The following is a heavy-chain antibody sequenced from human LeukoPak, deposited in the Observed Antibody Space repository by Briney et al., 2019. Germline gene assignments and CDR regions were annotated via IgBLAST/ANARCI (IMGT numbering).Heavy chain of an antibody. Sequence: ASVKVSCKASGYTFTGYYMHWVRQAPGQGLEWMRWINPNSGGTNYAQKFQGRVTMTRDTSISTAYMELSRLRSDDTAVYYCARDYNVVVPAAMLALDLRGQGTMVTVSS. CDR2: INPNSGGT. V-gene: IGHV1-2*02. CDR1: GYTFTGYY. CDR3: ARDYNVVVPAAMLALDL. J-gene: IGHJ3*01. D-gene: IGHD2-2*01.